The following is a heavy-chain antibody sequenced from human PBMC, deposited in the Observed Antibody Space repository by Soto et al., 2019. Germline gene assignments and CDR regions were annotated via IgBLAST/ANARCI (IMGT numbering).Heavy chain of an antibody. D-gene: IGHD3-22*01. CDR3: AKDSYYYDSSGSYAFDI. CDR2: ISGSGGST. CDR1: GFTFSSYA. J-gene: IGHJ3*02. V-gene: IGHV3-23*01. Sequence: GGSLRLSCAASGFTFSSYAMSWVRQAPGKGLEWVSAISGSGGSTYYADSVKGRFTISRDNSKNTLYLQMDSLRAEDTAVYYCAKDSYYYDSSGSYAFDIWGQGTMVTVSS.